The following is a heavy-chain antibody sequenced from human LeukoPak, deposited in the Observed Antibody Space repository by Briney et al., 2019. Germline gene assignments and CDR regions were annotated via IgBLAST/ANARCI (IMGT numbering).Heavy chain of an antibody. J-gene: IGHJ5*02. Sequence: ASVKVSCKASGGTFSSYAISWVRQAPGQGLEWMGRIIPILGIANYAQKFQGRVTITADKSTSTAYMELSSLRSEDTAVYYCARHSITKTRDTRNWFDPWGQGTLVTVSS. CDR2: IIPILGIA. CDR1: GGTFSSYA. V-gene: IGHV1-69*04. D-gene: IGHD3-10*01. CDR3: ARHSITKTRDTRNWFDP.